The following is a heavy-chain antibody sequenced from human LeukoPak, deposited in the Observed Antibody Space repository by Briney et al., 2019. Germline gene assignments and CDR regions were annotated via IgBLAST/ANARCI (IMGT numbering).Heavy chain of an antibody. CDR1: GGTISSSSYY. J-gene: IGHJ5*02. Sequence: SETLSLTCAVSGGTISSSSYYWGWIAQAPGKGLEWIGRIYYSGSDFYNPFLKSRVTISVDTSKNQCSLKLSSVTAADTAVYYCARLGRGYSYGRYNWFDPWGQGTLVTVSS. CDR3: ARLGRGYSYGRYNWFDP. V-gene: IGHV4-39*01. D-gene: IGHD5-18*01. CDR2: IYYSGSD.